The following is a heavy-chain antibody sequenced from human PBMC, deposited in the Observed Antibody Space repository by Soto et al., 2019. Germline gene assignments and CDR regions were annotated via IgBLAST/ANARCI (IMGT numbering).Heavy chain of an antibody. D-gene: IGHD6-13*01. Sequence: PGGSLRLSCAASGFTVGSYHMSWVRQAPGKGLEWVSVLYSAGSADFADSVKGRFTISRDNSKNTLYLQMSSLRAEDTAVYYCATVPSSTYHYFDYWGEGTLVTV. CDR3: ATVPSSTYHYFDY. CDR2: LYSAGSA. V-gene: IGHV3-66*01. CDR1: GFTVGSYH. J-gene: IGHJ4*02.